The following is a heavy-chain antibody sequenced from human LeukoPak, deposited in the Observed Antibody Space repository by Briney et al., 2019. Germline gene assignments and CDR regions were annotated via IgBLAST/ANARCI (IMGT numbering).Heavy chain of an antibody. D-gene: IGHD3-22*01. J-gene: IGHJ4*02. CDR3: ARLNDSSGYYVDY. CDR2: IYYSGST. V-gene: IGHV4-39*01. Sequence: SETLSLTCTVSGGSISSSSYYWGWIRQPPGKGLEWIGSIYYSGSTYYNPSLKSRVTISVDTSKNQFSLKLSSVTAADTAVYYCARLNDSSGYYVDYWGQGTLVTVSS. CDR1: GGSISSSSYY.